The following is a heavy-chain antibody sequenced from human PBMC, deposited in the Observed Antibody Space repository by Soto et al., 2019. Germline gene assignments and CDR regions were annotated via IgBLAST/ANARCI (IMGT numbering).Heavy chain of an antibody. V-gene: IGHV1-3*01. J-gene: IGHJ4*02. CDR1: GYTFTSYA. D-gene: IGHD3-10*01. CDR3: ARSLTMVRGVRIEFDY. CDR2: INAGNGNT. Sequence: ASVKVSCKASGYTFTSYAMHWVRQAPGQRLEWMGWINAGNGNTKYSQKFQGRVTITRDTSASTAYMELSSLRSEDTAVYYCARSLTMVRGVRIEFDYWGQGTLVTVSS.